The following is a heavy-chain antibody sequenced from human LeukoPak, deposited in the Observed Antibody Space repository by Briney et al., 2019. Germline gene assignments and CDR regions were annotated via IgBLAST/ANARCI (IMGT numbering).Heavy chain of an antibody. D-gene: IGHD6-19*01. CDR1: GYTFTGYY. J-gene: IGHJ5*02. Sequence: ASVKVSCKASGYTFTGYYMHWVRQAPGKGLEWMGRINPNSGGTNYAQKFQGRVTMTRDTSISTAYMELSRLRSDDTAVYYCARVVAVAKNWFDPWGQGTLVTVSS. CDR3: ARVVAVAKNWFDP. V-gene: IGHV1-2*06. CDR2: INPNSGGT.